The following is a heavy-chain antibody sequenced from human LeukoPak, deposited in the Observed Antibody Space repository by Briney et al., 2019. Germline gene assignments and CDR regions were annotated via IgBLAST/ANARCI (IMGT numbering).Heavy chain of an antibody. CDR3: AKGPYDYVWGSYRPETYNWFDP. CDR1: GFTFSSYA. D-gene: IGHD3-16*02. Sequence: GGSLRLSCAASGFTFSSYAMSWVRQAPGKGLEWVSAISGSGGSTYYADSVKGRFTISRDNSENTLYLQMNSLRAEDTAVNYCAKGPYDYVWGSYRPETYNWFDPWGQGTLVTVSS. J-gene: IGHJ5*02. V-gene: IGHV3-23*01. CDR2: ISGSGGST.